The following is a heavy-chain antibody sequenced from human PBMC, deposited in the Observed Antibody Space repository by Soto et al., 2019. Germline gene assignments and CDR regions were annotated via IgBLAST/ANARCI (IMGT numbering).Heavy chain of an antibody. Sequence: QVQLVQSGAEVKKPGSSVKVSCKASGGTFSSYAISWVRQAPGQGLEWMGGIIPIFGTANYAQKYQGRVTITADKSTSTAYMELSSLRSEDTAVYYCARDLVVASIVVVVAATTDHYYYGMDVWGQGTTVTVSS. D-gene: IGHD2-15*01. CDR3: ARDLVVASIVVVVAATTDHYYYGMDV. CDR2: IIPIFGTA. CDR1: GGTFSSYA. J-gene: IGHJ6*02. V-gene: IGHV1-69*06.